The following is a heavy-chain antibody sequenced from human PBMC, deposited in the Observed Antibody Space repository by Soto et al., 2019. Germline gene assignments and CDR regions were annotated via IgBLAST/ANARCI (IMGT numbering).Heavy chain of an antibody. V-gene: IGHV3-21*01. Sequence: LRLSCAASGFTFSSYSMNWVRQAPGKGLEWVSSISSSSSYIYYADSVKGRFTISRDNAKNSLYLQMNSLRAEDTAVYYCARVGSGDWFDPWGQGTLVTVSS. D-gene: IGHD3-10*01. CDR1: GFTFSSYS. CDR2: ISSSSSYI. CDR3: ARVGSGDWFDP. J-gene: IGHJ5*02.